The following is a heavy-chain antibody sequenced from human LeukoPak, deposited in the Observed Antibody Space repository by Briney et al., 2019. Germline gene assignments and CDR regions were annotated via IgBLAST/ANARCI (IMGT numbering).Heavy chain of an antibody. CDR2: IYYSGST. D-gene: IGHD4-11*01. V-gene: IGHV4-59*01. Sequence: SETLSLTXTVSGGSISSYYWSWIRQTPGKGLEWIGYIYYSGSTNYNPSLKSRVTISVDTSKNQFSLKLSSVTAADTAVYYCARNDYSNYHREYYFDYWGQGTLVTVSS. J-gene: IGHJ4*02. CDR3: ARNDYSNYHREYYFDY. CDR1: GGSISSYY.